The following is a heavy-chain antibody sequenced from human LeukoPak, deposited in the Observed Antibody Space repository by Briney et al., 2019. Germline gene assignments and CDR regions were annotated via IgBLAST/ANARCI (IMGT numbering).Heavy chain of an antibody. J-gene: IGHJ4*02. V-gene: IGHV3-30-3*01. CDR3: RRIRDRSRWYEGFDY. Sequence: GGSLRLSCADSGFTLSSSAMHWVPHAPDKGLEWVAVISYDGSNKYYTDSAKGGFTISRDNTKNTLYLQMNSLRADDTAVYYCRRIRDRSRWYEGFDYWGQGTLVTVSS. CDR2: ISYDGSNK. D-gene: IGHD6-19*01. CDR1: GFTLSSSA.